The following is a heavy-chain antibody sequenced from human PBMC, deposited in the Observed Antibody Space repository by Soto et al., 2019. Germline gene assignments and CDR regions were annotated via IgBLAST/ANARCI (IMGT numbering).Heavy chain of an antibody. CDR1: RFTFSNFA. J-gene: IGHJ4*02. Sequence: AHLSESGGGLQQPGGSLKLSCEASRFTFSNFAMSWVRQAPGKGLEWISTIGVTAGSTYYTDSVRGRFTILRDNSKNTLYLEMNSLRAEDTALYYCAKVMYTWNDVAAFDSWGQGTLVAVSS. CDR2: IGVTAGST. D-gene: IGHD1-1*01. V-gene: IGHV3-23*01. CDR3: AKVMYTWNDVAAFDS.